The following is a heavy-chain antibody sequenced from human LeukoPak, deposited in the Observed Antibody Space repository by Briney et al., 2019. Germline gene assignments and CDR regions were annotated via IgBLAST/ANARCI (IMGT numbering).Heavy chain of an antibody. CDR3: AREGRENDSSGYFDY. V-gene: IGHV4-4*07. CDR2: IYTSGST. J-gene: IGHJ4*02. CDR1: GGSISSYY. Sequence: SETLSLTCTVSGGSISSYYWSWIRQPAGMGLEWIGGIYTSGSTNYNPSLKSRVTMSVDTSKNQFSLKLSSVTAADTAVYYCAREGRENDSSGYFDYWGQGTLVPV. D-gene: IGHD3-22*01.